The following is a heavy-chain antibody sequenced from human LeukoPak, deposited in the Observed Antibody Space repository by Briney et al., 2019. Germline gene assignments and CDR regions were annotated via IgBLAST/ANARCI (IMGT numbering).Heavy chain of an antibody. J-gene: IGHJ4*02. CDR1: GYTFTGYY. CDR2: INPNSGGT. Sequence: GASVKVSCKASGYTFTGYYMHWVRQAPGQGLEWMGWINPNSGGTNYAQKFQGRVTMTRDTSISTAYMELSRLRSDDTAVYYCARDIGPWLVLYFDYWGQGTLVTVSS. D-gene: IGHD6-19*01. CDR3: ARDIGPWLVLYFDY. V-gene: IGHV1-2*02.